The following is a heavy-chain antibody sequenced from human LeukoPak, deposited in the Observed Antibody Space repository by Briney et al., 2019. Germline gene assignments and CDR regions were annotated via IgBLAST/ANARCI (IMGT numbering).Heavy chain of an antibody. CDR2: IYYSGST. J-gene: IGHJ6*03. CDR1: GGSISSGTYY. V-gene: IGHV4-39*07. CDR3: ARDRFVVVPAAITGAGDYYYYMDV. D-gene: IGHD2-2*01. Sequence: SETLSLTCTVSGGSISSGTYYWGWIRQPPGKGLDWIASIYYSGSTYYNPSLRSRVTISVDTSKNQFSLKLSSVTAADTAVYYCARDRFVVVPAAITGAGDYYYYMDVWGKGTTVTVSS.